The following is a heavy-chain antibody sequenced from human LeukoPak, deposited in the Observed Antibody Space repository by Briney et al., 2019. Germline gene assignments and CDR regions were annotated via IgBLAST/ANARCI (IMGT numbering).Heavy chain of an antibody. D-gene: IGHD3-9*01. J-gene: IGHJ6*03. V-gene: IGHV4-59*12. CDR1: GGSISSYY. Sequence: PSQTLSLTCTVSGGSISSYYWRWIRQPPGKGLEWNGYIYYIGSTNYSPSLKSRVTISVDTSKDQFSLKLRFVTATDTAVYYCARRGHDILTGYSGYYYMDVWGKGTTVTVSS. CDR3: ARRGHDILTGYSGYYYMDV. CDR2: IYYIGST.